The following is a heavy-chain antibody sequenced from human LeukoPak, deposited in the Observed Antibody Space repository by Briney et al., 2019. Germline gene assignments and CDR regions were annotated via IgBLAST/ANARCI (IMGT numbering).Heavy chain of an antibody. CDR2: ISWNSGST. Sequence: GRSLRLSCAASGFTFDDYAMHWVRQAPGKGLEWVSGISWNSGSTYYADSVKGRFTISRDNSKNTLYLQMNSLRAEDTAVYYCAKWDLTPDYWGQGTLVTVSS. CDR1: GFTFDDYA. V-gene: IGHV3-9*01. J-gene: IGHJ4*02. D-gene: IGHD1-26*01. CDR3: AKWDLTPDY.